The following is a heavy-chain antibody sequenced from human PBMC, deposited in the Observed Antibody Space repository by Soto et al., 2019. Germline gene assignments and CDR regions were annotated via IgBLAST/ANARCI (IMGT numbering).Heavy chain of an antibody. J-gene: IGHJ4*02. CDR3: AKDRIAAVGCFDY. Sequence: GGSLRLSCAASGFTFSSYAMTWVRQAPGKGLEWVSGISGSGGSTYYADSVKGRFTISRDNAKNTLYLQMNSLRAEDTAVYYCAKDRIAAVGCFDYWGQGTRVTVSS. CDR2: ISGSGGST. V-gene: IGHV3-23*01. CDR1: GFTFSSYA. D-gene: IGHD6-13*01.